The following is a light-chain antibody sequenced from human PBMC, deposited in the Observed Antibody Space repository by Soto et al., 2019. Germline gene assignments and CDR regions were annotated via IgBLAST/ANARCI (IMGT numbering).Light chain of an antibody. Sequence: DIQMTQSPSSVSASVGDRVTITCRASQGISSWLAWYQKKPGKAPKLLIFTASTLESGVPSRFSGSGSGTDFTLTTSSLQPEDFATYYCQQTTHFPLTFGGGTKVEIK. CDR1: QGISSW. V-gene: IGKV1-12*01. CDR2: TAS. J-gene: IGKJ4*01. CDR3: QQTTHFPLT.